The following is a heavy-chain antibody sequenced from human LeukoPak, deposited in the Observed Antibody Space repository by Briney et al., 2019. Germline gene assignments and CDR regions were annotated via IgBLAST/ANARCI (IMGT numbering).Heavy chain of an antibody. CDR2: IREDGTEK. D-gene: IGHD1-26*01. Sequence: GGSLRLSCTASGFTFSGAWMTWVRQAPGKGLEWVANIREDGTEKNYVDSVKGRFTISRDNAKNSLYLEMNSLRAEDAGVYYCARDKIVGATALDYWGQGTLVTVSS. CDR1: GFTFSGAW. V-gene: IGHV3-7*01. J-gene: IGHJ4*02. CDR3: ARDKIVGATALDY.